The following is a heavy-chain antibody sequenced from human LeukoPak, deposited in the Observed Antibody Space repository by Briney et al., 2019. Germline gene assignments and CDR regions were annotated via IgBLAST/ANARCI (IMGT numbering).Heavy chain of an antibody. D-gene: IGHD6-19*01. CDR1: GYTFTSYA. CDR2: INAGNSNT. J-gene: IGHJ4*02. Sequence: ASVKVSCKASGYTFTSYAMHWVRQAPGQRLEWMGWINAGNSNTKYSQKFQGRVTITRDTSASTAYMELSSLRSEDTAVYYCARARGHSSGWRGFDYWGQGTLVTVSS. CDR3: ARARGHSSGWRGFDY. V-gene: IGHV1-3*01.